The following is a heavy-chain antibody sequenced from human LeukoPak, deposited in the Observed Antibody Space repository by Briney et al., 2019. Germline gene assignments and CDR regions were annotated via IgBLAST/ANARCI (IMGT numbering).Heavy chain of an antibody. D-gene: IGHD3-3*01. J-gene: IGHJ4*02. CDR1: GGTFSSYA. Sequence: ASVKVSCKASGGTFSSYAISWVRQAPGQGLEWMGGIIPIFGTANYAQKFQGRVTITADESTSTAYMELSSLRSEDTAVYYCARPSRIFGVVMGNDYWGQGTLVTVSS. CDR3: ARPSRIFGVVMGNDY. CDR2: IIPIFGTA. V-gene: IGHV1-69*13.